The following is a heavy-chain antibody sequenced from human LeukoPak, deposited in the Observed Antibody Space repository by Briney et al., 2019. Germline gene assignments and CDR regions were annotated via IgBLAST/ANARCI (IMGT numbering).Heavy chain of an antibody. J-gene: IGHJ4*02. CDR1: GVSISPYY. CDR2: IHHSGST. CDR3: ARFGYSYGLDY. Sequence: SSETLSLTSTVPGVSISPYYCSGIRQPPGKGLEWIGYIHHSGSTNYNPSLKSRVTISVDTSKYQFSLKLSSVTAADTAVYYCARFGYSYGLDYWGQGTLVTVSA. V-gene: IGHV4-59*01. D-gene: IGHD5-18*01.